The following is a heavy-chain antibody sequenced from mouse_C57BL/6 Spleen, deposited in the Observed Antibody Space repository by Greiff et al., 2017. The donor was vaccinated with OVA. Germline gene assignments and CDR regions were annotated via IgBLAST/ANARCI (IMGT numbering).Heavy chain of an antibody. D-gene: IGHD3-2*02. CDR3: APGSSGGGAMDY. V-gene: IGHV1-4*01. CDR1: GYTFTSYT. Sequence: QVHVKQSGAELARPGASVKMSCKASGYTFTSYTMHWVKQRPGQGLEWIGYINPSSGYTKYNQKFKDKATLTADKSSSTAYMQLSSLTSEDSAVYYCAPGSSGGGAMDYWGQGTSVTVSS. CDR2: INPSSGYT. J-gene: IGHJ4*01.